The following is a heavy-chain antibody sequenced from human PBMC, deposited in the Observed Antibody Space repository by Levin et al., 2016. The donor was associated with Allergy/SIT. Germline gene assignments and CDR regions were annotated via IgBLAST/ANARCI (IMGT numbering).Heavy chain of an antibody. CDR2: INTNTGNP. CDR3: ATCITMSTQSYGMDV. V-gene: IGHV7-4-1*02. D-gene: IGHD3-22*01. J-gene: IGHJ6*02. Sequence: WVRQAPGQGLEWMGWINTNTGNPTYAQGFTGRFVFSLDTSVSTAYLQISSLKAEDTAVYYCATCITMSTQSYGMDVWGQGTTVTVSS.